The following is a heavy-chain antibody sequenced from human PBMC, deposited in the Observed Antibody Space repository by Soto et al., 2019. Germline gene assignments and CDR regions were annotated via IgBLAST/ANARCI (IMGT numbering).Heavy chain of an antibody. CDR1: GGSIGSRDW. CDR2: IYVRKGT. D-gene: IGHD4-17*01. CDR3: VKNGDYCLQS. J-gene: IGHJ1*01. V-gene: IGHV4-4*02. Sequence: QVQPQESGPGLVKPSGTLSVTCTVSGGSIGSRDWWSWVRQSPGKGLEWIGQIYVRKGTTYNPSLQTRVTMSVDRSKNQLSLNLKSLTAADTGVYYCVKNGDYCLQSWGQGTQVIVSS.